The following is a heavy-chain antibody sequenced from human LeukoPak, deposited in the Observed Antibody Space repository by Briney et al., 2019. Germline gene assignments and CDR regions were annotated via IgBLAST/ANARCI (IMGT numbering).Heavy chain of an antibody. V-gene: IGHV1-2*02. J-gene: IGHJ4*02. CDR1: GYTFTHQF. CDR2: IDPPSGSP. D-gene: IGHD6-19*01. Sequence: ASVKVSCKASGYTFTHQFIHWLRQAPGQGLEWMGWIDPPSGSPHYAPKFQDRVTMTRDTSIATAYLEVHRLKSDDTAVYYCARSGFSTGFYLDFWGEGTLICVCS. CDR3: ARSGFSTGFYLDF.